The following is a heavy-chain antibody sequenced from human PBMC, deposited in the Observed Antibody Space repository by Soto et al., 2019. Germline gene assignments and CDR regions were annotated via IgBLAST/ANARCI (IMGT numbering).Heavy chain of an antibody. Sequence: ASVKVSCKPSGYTLNTYYMHWVRQAPGQGLEWMGIINPSGGSTSYAQKFQGRVTMTRDTSTSTVYMELSSLRSEDTAVYYCARDVRRFLEWLLPFSYYYGMDVWGQGTTVTVSS. CDR1: GYTLNTYY. D-gene: IGHD3-3*01. CDR2: INPSGGST. V-gene: IGHV1-46*02. CDR3: ARDVRRFLEWLLPFSYYYGMDV. J-gene: IGHJ6*02.